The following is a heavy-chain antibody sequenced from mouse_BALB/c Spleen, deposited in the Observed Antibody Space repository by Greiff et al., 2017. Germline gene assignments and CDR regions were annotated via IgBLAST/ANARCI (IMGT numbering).Heavy chain of an antibody. J-gene: IGHJ3*01. Sequence: VQLQQSGAELVKPGASVKLSCTASGFNIKDTYMHWVKQRPEQGLEWIGRIDPANGNTKYDPKFQGKATITADTSSNTAYLQLSSLTSEDTAVYYCARGGSSYDWFAYWGQGTLVTVSA. CDR1: GFNIKDTY. CDR2: IDPANGNT. D-gene: IGHD1-1*01. V-gene: IGHV14-3*02. CDR3: ARGGSSYDWFAY.